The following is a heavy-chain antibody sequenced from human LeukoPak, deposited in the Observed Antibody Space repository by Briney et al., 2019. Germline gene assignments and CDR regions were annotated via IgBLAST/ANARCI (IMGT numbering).Heavy chain of an antibody. J-gene: IGHJ6*03. V-gene: IGHV3-30*02. D-gene: IGHD1-1*01. CDR3: AKRAVLTTFQSSLANYYYCMDV. CDR2: IRYDGSNK. CDR1: GFSFSDYG. Sequence: TGGSLRLSCAASGFSFSDYGMHWVRQAPGKGLEWVTFIRYDGSNKYYADSVKGRFTISRDNSKNTLYLQMNSLRAEDTAVYYCAKRAVLTTFQSSLANYYYCMDVWGKGTTVTVSS.